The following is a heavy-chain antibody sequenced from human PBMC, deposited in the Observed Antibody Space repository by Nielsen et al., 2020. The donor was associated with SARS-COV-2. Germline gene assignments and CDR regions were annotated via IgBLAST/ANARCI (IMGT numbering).Heavy chain of an antibody. CDR2: ISGSGGST. V-gene: IGHV3-23*01. J-gene: IGHJ6*02. CDR3: ARDWTPLRYFDWRPDYYYGMDV. Sequence: VRQAPGKGLEWVSAISGSGGSTYYADSVKGRFTISRDNSKNTLYLQMNSLRAEDTAVYYCARDWTPLRYFDWRPDYYYGMDVWGQGTTVTVSS. D-gene: IGHD3-9*01.